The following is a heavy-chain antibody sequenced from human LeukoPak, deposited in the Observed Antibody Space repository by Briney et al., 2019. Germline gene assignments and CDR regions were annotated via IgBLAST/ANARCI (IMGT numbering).Heavy chain of an antibody. CDR2: IYYSGST. V-gene: IGHV4-59*01. CDR3: ARVGGGSGSYYPLDY. CDR1: GGSISSYY. D-gene: IGHD3-10*01. J-gene: IGHJ4*02. Sequence: SETLSLTCSVSGGSISSYYWTCIRQAPGKGLEWIGYIYYSGSTNYNPSLKSRVTISVDSSKNQFSLRLSSVTAADTAVYYCARVGGGSGSYYPLDYWGQGPLVTVSS.